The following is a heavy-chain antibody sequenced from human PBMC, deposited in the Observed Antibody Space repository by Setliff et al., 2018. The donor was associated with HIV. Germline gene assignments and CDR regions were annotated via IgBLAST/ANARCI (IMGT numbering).Heavy chain of an antibody. CDR1: GASISGFY. J-gene: IGHJ3*02. CDR3: ARSLRYFDWSLRRPSHDAFDM. Sequence: SETLSLTCTVSGASISGFYWSWIRQPPGKGLEWIGSIYYSGSTYYNPSLKSPVTISVDTSKNQFSLKPSFVTAADTAVYYCARSLRYFDWSLRRPSHDAFDMWGQGTMVTVSS. V-gene: IGHV4-59*08. D-gene: IGHD3-9*01. CDR2: IYYSGST.